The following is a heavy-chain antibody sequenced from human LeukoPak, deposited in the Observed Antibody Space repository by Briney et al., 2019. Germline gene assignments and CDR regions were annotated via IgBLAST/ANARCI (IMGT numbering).Heavy chain of an antibody. CDR3: AKAAFYYDSSARAFDI. D-gene: IGHD3-22*01. Sequence: GGSLRLSCAASGFTFSSYVMSWVRQAPGKGLEWVSAITGSSGSTYYADSVEGRFTISRDNSKNTLYLQMNSLRAEDTALYYCAKAAFYYDSSARAFDIWGQGTMVTVSS. J-gene: IGHJ3*02. CDR1: GFTFSSYV. CDR2: ITGSSGST. V-gene: IGHV3-23*01.